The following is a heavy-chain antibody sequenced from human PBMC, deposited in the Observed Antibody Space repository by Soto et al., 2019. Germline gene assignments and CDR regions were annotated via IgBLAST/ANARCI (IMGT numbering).Heavy chain of an antibody. Sequence: ASVKVSCKASGYTFTSYGISWVRLAPGQGLEWMGWISAYNGNTNYAQKLQGRVTMTTDTSTSTAYMELRSLRSDDTAVYYCAIGMVAAGPFDYSGQGTLFTVSS. J-gene: IGHJ4*02. CDR2: ISAYNGNT. D-gene: IGHD6-13*01. CDR1: GYTFTSYG. CDR3: AIGMVAAGPFDY. V-gene: IGHV1-18*01.